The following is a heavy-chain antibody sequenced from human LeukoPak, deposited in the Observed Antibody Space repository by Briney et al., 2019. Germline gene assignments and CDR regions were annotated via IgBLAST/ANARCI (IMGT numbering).Heavy chain of an antibody. CDR3: ARDRIPWFDP. Sequence: GGSLRLSCAASGFTFSSYSVNWVRQAPGKGLEWVSSISSSSSYIYYADSVKGRFTISRDNAKNSLYLQMNSLRAEDTAVYYCARDRIPWFDPWGQGTLVTVSS. J-gene: IGHJ5*02. V-gene: IGHV3-21*01. CDR2: ISSSSSYI. CDR1: GFTFSSYS.